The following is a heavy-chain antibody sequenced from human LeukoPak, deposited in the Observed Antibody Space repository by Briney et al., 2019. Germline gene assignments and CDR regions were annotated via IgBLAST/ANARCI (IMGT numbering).Heavy chain of an antibody. Sequence: SETLSLTCTVSGGSISSSSYYWGWIRQPPGKGLEWIGSIYYSGSTYYNPSLKSRVTISVDTSKNQSSLKLSSVTAADTAVYYCARPSSSWYGELDYWGQGTLVTVSS. V-gene: IGHV4-39*01. J-gene: IGHJ4*02. CDR2: IYYSGST. CDR1: GGSISSSSYY. D-gene: IGHD6-13*01. CDR3: ARPSSSWYGELDY.